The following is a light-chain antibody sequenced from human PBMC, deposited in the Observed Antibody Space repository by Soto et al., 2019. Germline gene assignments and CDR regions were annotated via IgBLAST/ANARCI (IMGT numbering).Light chain of an antibody. V-gene: IGLV2-18*02. CDR3: GSYTTSTARFV. Sequence: SMLTQPPSVSGYPGQSVTIPCTGTSGDVGNYDRVSWYHQAPGTAPKLMIYEVSNRPSGVPDRFSGSKSGNTASLSISGLQAEDEGDYYCGSYTTSTARFVFGTGTKVTVL. J-gene: IGLJ1*01. CDR2: EVS. CDR1: SGDVGNYDR.